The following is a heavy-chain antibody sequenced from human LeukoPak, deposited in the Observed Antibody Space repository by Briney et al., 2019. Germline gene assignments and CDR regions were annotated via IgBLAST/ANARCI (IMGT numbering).Heavy chain of an antibody. V-gene: IGHV3-48*03. CDR3: ARNLYSSSSSPIDY. Sequence: GGSLRLSCAASGFTFSSYEMNWVRQAPGKGLEWVSYISFSGSTIKYADSVKGRFTISRDNAKNSLYLQMNSLRAEDTAVYYCARNLYSSSSSPIDYWGQGTLVTVSS. CDR2: ISFSGSTI. D-gene: IGHD6-6*01. J-gene: IGHJ4*02. CDR1: GFTFSSYE.